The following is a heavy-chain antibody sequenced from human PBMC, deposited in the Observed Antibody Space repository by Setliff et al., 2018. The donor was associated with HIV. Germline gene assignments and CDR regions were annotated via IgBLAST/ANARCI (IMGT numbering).Heavy chain of an antibody. CDR1: GYSFTSYW. V-gene: IGHV5-51*01. Sequence: PGESLKISCKGSGYSFTSYWIGWVRQMPGKGLEWMAILYPDDSDTRYSPSFQGQVTISADKSTGTAYLQWRSLKASDTAMYFCARAPNSPSYSNIFYADRWGQGTLVTVSS. D-gene: IGHD3-9*01. J-gene: IGHJ5*02. CDR3: ARAPNSPSYSNIFYADR. CDR2: LYPDDSDT.